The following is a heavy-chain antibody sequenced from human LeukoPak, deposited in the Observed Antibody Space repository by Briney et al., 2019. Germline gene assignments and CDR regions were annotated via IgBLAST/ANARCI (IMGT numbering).Heavy chain of an antibody. CDR2: IDSDGSIT. Sequence: GGSLRLSCAASGFTFSRYWMHWVRQAPGKGLVWVSRIDSDGSITSHADSVKGRFTISRDNAKNSLYLQMNSLRAEDTAVYYCARATHYDILTGYYSRWFDPWGQGTLVTVSS. CDR1: GFTFSRYW. CDR3: ARATHYDILTGYYSRWFDP. D-gene: IGHD3-9*01. J-gene: IGHJ5*02. V-gene: IGHV3-74*01.